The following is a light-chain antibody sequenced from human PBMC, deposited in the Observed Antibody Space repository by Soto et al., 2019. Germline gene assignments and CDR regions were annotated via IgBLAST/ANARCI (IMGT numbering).Light chain of an antibody. CDR3: QQRSNWPLT. CDR1: QSVSSY. V-gene: IGKV3-11*01. CDR2: DAS. Sequence: ETVLTQSPATLSLSPWERATLSCMASQSVSSYLGWYQQKPGQAPRLLIYDASNRATGIPARFSGSGSGTDFTLTISSLEPADFAVYYCQQRSNWPLTFGGGTKVDIK. J-gene: IGKJ4*01.